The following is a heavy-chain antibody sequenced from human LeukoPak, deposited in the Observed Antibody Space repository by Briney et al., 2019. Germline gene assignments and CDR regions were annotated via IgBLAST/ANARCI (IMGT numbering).Heavy chain of an antibody. Sequence: SVKVSCKASGGTFSSYAISWVRRAPGQGLEWMGGIIPIFGTANYAQKFQGRVTITADEPTSTAYMELSSLRSEDTAVYYCARSSRYYDSSGLQAYYFDYWGQGTLVTVSS. CDR2: IIPIFGTA. J-gene: IGHJ4*02. CDR3: ARSSRYYDSSGLQAYYFDY. V-gene: IGHV1-69*13. D-gene: IGHD3-22*01. CDR1: GGTFSSYA.